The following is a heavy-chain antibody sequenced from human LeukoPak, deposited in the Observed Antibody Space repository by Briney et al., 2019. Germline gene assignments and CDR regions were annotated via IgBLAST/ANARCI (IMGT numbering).Heavy chain of an antibody. Sequence: PSETLSLTCAVYGGSFSGYYWSWIRQPPGNGLEWIGEINHSGSTNYNPSLKGRVTISVDTSKNQFSLKLSSVTAADTAVYYCARGGTYCSSTSCYKGRYYYYGMDVWGQGTTVTVSS. D-gene: IGHD2-2*02. CDR3: ARGGTYCSSTSCYKGRYYYYGMDV. CDR2: INHSGST. V-gene: IGHV4-34*01. J-gene: IGHJ6*02. CDR1: GGSFSGYY.